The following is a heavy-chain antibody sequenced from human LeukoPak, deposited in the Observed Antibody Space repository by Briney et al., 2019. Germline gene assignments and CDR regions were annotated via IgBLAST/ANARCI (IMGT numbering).Heavy chain of an antibody. CDR2: IFFTGPT. V-gene: IGHV4-39*01. CDR1: GASMSNGFNY. D-gene: IGHD5-18*01. J-gene: IGHJ3*01. Sequence: PSETLSLTCTVSGASMSNGFNYWGWIRQPPGKGLEWIGSIFFTGPTYYNPSLQSRLTISADSSKSQFSLRVTSVTAADTALYYCARQRDTARVGAFDVWGQGTMVIVSS. CDR3: ARQRDTARVGAFDV.